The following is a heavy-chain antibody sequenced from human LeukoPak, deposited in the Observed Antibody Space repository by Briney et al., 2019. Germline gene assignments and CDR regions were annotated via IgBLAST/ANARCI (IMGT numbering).Heavy chain of an antibody. V-gene: IGHV3-9*01. J-gene: IGHJ4*02. CDR3: ANPYY. CDR1: GFTFDDYA. Sequence: GGSLRLSCAASGFTFDDYAMHWVRQAPGKGLEWVSGISWNSGSIGYADSVKGRFTISRDNSENTLYLQMNSLRAEDTAIYYCANPYYWGQGTLVTVSS. CDR2: ISWNSGSI.